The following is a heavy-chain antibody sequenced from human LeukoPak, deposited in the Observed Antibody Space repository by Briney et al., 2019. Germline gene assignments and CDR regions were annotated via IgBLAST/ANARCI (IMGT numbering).Heavy chain of an antibody. J-gene: IGHJ6*03. CDR1: GYTFTSYG. CDR2: ISAYNGNR. CDR3: ARTPYYYYYMDV. Sequence: ASVKVSCKASGYTFTSYGISWVRQAPGQGLEWMGWISAYNGNRNYAQKLQGRVTMTTDTSTSKAYMELRSLRSDDTAVYYCARTPYYYYYMDVWGKGTTVTVSS. V-gene: IGHV1-18*01.